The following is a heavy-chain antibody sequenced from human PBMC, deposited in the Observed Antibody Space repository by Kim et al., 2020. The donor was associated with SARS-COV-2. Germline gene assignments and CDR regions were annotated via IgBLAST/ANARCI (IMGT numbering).Heavy chain of an antibody. CDR3: ALAVAGTRPFDY. J-gene: IGHJ4*02. V-gene: IGHV4-34*01. D-gene: IGHD6-19*01. Sequence: NYNPTLKSRVTISVDTSKNQFSLKLSSVTAADTAVYYCALAVAGTRPFDYWGQGTLVTVSS.